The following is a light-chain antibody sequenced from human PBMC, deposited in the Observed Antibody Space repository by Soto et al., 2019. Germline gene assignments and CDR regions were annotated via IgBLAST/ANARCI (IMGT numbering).Light chain of an antibody. CDR3: QQYGISPWT. V-gene: IGKV3-20*01. J-gene: IGKJ1*01. CDR2: GAS. CDR1: QSVSSNY. Sequence: EIVLTQSPGTLSLSPGERATLSCRARQSVSSNYLAWYQQKPGQAPRPLIYGASSRATGIPDRFSGSGAGTDFTLTISRLDSEDFAVYYCQQYGISPWTFGQATKVQIE.